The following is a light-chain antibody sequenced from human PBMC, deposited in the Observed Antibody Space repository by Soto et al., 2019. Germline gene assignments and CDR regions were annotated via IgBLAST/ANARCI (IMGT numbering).Light chain of an antibody. CDR2: DAS. CDR3: QQCATPPLT. J-gene: IGKJ1*01. V-gene: IGKV3-20*01. CDR1: QSVTKNY. Sequence: EIVLTQSPGTLSLSPGERATLSCRASQSVTKNYLAWYQQKPGQAPRLLIDDASRRATGIPDRFSGSGSGTDFTLTISRLEPEDSAVYYCQQCATPPLTFGQGTKVEIK.